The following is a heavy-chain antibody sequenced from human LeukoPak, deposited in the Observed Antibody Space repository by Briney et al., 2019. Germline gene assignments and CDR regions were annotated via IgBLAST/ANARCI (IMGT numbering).Heavy chain of an antibody. J-gene: IGHJ4*02. CDR1: GFTFSSYG. CDR2: ISYDGSNK. V-gene: IGHV3-30*03. D-gene: IGHD3-22*01. Sequence: PGRSLRLSCAASGFTFSSYGMHWVRQAPGKGLEWVAVISYDGSNKYYADSVKGRFTISRDNSKNTLYLQMNSLRAEDTAVYYCARGENYYDSSGSFDYWGQGTLVTVSS. CDR3: ARGENYYDSSGSFDY.